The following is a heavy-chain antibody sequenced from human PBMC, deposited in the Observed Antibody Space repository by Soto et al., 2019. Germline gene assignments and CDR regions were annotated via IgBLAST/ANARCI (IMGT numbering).Heavy chain of an antibody. V-gene: IGHV4-59*01. CDR1: GGSISSYY. J-gene: IGHJ5*02. CDR3: ARYQIKRNWFYP. Sequence: SETLSLTCTVSGGSISSYYWSWIRQPPGKGLEWIGYIYYSGSTNYNPSLKSRVTISVDTSKNQFSLKLSSVTAADTAVYYCARYQIKRNWFYPCGQGTLVPVSS. CDR2: IYYSGST.